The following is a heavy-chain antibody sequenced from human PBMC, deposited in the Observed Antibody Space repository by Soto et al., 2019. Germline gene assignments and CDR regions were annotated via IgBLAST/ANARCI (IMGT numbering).Heavy chain of an antibody. CDR2: ISAYNGNT. V-gene: IGHV1-18*01. CDR3: ARDCGPYYDFWSGYCPGY. CDR1: GYTFTSYG. D-gene: IGHD3-3*01. Sequence: ASVKVSCKASGYTFTSYGISWVRQAPGQGLEWMGWISAYNGNTNYAQKLQGRVAMTTDTSTSTAYMELRSLRSDDTAVYYCARDCGPYYDFWSGYCPGYWGQGTLVTVSS. J-gene: IGHJ4*02.